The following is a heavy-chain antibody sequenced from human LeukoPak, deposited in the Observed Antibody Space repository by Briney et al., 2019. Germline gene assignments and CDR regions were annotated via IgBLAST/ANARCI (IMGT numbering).Heavy chain of an antibody. V-gene: IGHV1-2*02. Sequence: GASVKVSCKASGYTFTGYYMHWVRQAPGQGLEWMGWINPNSGGTNYAQKFQGRVTMTRDTSISTAYMELSRLRSDDTAVYYCARVASKSGNAFDIWGQGTMVTVSS. J-gene: IGHJ3*02. D-gene: IGHD5-12*01. CDR2: INPNSGGT. CDR1: GYTFTGYY. CDR3: ARVASKSGNAFDI.